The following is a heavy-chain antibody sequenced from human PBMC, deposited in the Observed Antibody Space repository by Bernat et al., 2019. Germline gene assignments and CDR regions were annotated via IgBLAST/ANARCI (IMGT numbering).Heavy chain of an antibody. V-gene: IGHV3-23*01. D-gene: IGHD1-7*01. CDR2: ISGNGIDT. Sequence: EVQLMESGGGLVQPGGSLRLSCAASGFTFSNHAMNWVRQAPGKGLGWVSGISGNGIDTYYADSVEGRFTSSRDNSKTTMYLQLNSLRAEDTAVYYCAKSATGTTFGSHYWGQGTLVTVSS. CDR1: GFTFSNHA. J-gene: IGHJ4*02. CDR3: AKSATGTTFGSHY.